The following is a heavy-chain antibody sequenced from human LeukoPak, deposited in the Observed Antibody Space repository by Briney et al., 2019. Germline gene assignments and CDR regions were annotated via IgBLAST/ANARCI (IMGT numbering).Heavy chain of an antibody. J-gene: IGHJ5*02. CDR2: IYYSGST. D-gene: IGHD2-15*01. CDR1: GGSISSYY. CDR3: ARAIGDCSGGSCRFDP. Sequence: SETLSLTCTVSGGSISSYYWSWIRQPPGKGLEWIGYIYYSGSTNYNPSLKSRVTISVDTSKNQFSLKLSSVTAADTAVYYCARAIGDCSGGSCRFDPWGQGTLVTVSS. V-gene: IGHV4-59*01.